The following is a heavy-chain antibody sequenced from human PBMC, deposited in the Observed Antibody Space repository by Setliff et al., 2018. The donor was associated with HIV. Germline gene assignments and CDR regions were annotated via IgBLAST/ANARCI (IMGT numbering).Heavy chain of an antibody. CDR2: IYHSGST. CDR1: GYSISSGYY. D-gene: IGHD3-22*01. CDR3: ARIYDSSGYYRAPIGWFDP. J-gene: IGHJ5*02. V-gene: IGHV4-38-2*01. Sequence: SETLSLTCAVSGYSISSGYYWGWIRQPPGKGLEWIGSIYHSGSTYYNPSLKSRVTISVDTSKNQFSLKLSSVTAADTAVYYCARIYDSSGYYRAPIGWFDPWGQGTLVTVS.